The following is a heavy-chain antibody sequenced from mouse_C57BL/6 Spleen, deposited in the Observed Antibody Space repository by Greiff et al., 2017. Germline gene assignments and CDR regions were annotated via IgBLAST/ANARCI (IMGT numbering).Heavy chain of an antibody. CDR3: ARSRSLTTDY. V-gene: IGHV1-52*01. CDR2: IDPSDSET. CDR1: GYTFTSYW. J-gene: IGHJ2*01. D-gene: IGHD2-1*01. Sequence: QVQLQQPGAELVRPGSSVKLSCKASGYTFTSYWMHWVKQRPIQGLEWIGNIDPSDSETHYNQKFKDKATLTVDKSSSTAYMQLSSLTSEDSAVYYCARSRSLTTDYWGQGTTLTVSS.